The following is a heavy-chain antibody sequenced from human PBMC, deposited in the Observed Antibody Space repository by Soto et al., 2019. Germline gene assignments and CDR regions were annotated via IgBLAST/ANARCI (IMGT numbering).Heavy chain of an antibody. J-gene: IGHJ6*02. D-gene: IGHD3-10*01. CDR3: ARTRWFGELLPPYYYYGMDV. CDR1: GYTFTSYG. Sequence: ASVKVSCKASGYTFTSYGISWVRQAPGQGLEWMGWISAYNGNTNYAQKLQGRVTMTTDTSTSTAYMELRSLRSDDTAVYYCARTRWFGELLPPYYYYGMDVWGQGTKVTVS. V-gene: IGHV1-18*04. CDR2: ISAYNGNT.